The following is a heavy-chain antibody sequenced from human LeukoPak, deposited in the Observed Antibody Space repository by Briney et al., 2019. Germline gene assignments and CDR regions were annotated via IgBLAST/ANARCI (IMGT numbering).Heavy chain of an antibody. Sequence: GGSLRLSCAASGFSFSTYGMRWVRQAPGKGLQWVAVISYDGSDKYYGDSVKGRFTVSRDNSKNTLYLQMNSLRAEDTAVYYCAKLGCSSTRCYINYWGQGTPVTVSS. D-gene: IGHD2-2*01. CDR2: ISYDGSDK. V-gene: IGHV3-30*18. CDR3: AKLGCSSTRCYINY. J-gene: IGHJ4*02. CDR1: GFSFSTYG.